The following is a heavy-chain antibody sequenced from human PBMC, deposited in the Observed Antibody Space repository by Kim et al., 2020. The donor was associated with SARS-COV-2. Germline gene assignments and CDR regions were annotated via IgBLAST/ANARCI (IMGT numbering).Heavy chain of an antibody. V-gene: IGHV3-33*06. CDR3: AKVGSAYCGGSCPIDY. D-gene: IGHD2-21*01. J-gene: IGHJ4*02. Sequence: SGRGRFPISRDNSKNTVYLQMNSLRAEDTAVYYCAKVGSAYCGGSCPIDYWGQGTLVTVSS.